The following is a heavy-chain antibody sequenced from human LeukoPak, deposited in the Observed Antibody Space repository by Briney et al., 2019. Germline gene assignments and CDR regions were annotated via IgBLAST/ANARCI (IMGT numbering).Heavy chain of an antibody. CDR3: ARDAGTLTIPYDY. CDR1: GDTFTGYY. D-gene: IGHD1-1*01. V-gene: IGHV1-2*02. CDR2: INTNSGGT. Sequence: ASVKVSCKASGDTFTGYYIHWVRQAPGQGLEWMGWINTNSGGTNYAQKLQGRVTMTTDTSTSTAYMELRSLRSDDTAVYYCARDAGTLTIPYDYWGQGTLVTVSS. J-gene: IGHJ4*02.